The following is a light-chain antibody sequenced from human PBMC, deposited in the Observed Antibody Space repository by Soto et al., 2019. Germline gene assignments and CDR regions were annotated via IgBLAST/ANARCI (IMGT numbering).Light chain of an antibody. CDR2: DAS. CDR3: QQYNSLST. V-gene: IGKV1-5*01. J-gene: IGKJ1*01. CDR1: QSISTW. Sequence: DIQMTQSPSTLSASVGDRVTITCRASQSISTWLAWYQQQPGKAPKLLIYDASRLKSGVPSRFSGSGSGKEFTLAISSLQPDDFGIYYCQQYNSLSTFGQGTKVDIK.